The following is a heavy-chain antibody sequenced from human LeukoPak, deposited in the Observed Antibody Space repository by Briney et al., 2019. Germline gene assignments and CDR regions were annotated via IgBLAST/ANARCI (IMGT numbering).Heavy chain of an antibody. Sequence: ASVKVSCKASGGTFSSYAISWVRQAPGQGLEWMGGIIPIFGTANYAQKFQGRVTMTEDTSTDTAYMELSSLRSEDTAVYYCATIMPRGIAAAGSGFYFDYWGQGTLVTVSS. CDR3: ATIMPRGIAAAGSGFYFDY. D-gene: IGHD6-13*01. J-gene: IGHJ4*02. CDR2: IIPIFGTA. V-gene: IGHV1-69*06. CDR1: GGTFSSYA.